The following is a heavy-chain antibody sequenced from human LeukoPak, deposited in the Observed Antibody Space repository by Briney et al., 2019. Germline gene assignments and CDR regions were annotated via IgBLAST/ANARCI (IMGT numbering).Heavy chain of an antibody. CDR3: ASGPAYDSSGSYLGGGWFDP. Sequence: SETLSLTCTVSGGSISSYYWSWIRQPPGQGLEWIGYIYYSGSTNYNPSLKSRFTISVDTSKHQFSLRLSSVTAADTAVYYCASGPAYDSSGSYLGGGWFDPWGQGTLVTVSS. J-gene: IGHJ5*02. CDR1: GGSISSYY. V-gene: IGHV4-59*01. D-gene: IGHD3-22*01. CDR2: IYYSGST.